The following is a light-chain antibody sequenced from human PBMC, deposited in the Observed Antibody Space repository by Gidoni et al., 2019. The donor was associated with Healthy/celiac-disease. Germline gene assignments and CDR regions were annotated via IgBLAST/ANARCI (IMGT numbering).Light chain of an antibody. Sequence: DIVMTQSPDSLAVSLGERATINCKSSQSVLYSSNNKNYLAWYQQKPGQPPQLLIYWASTRESGVPDRFSGRGSGTDFTLTIRSLQAEDVAVYYCQPYYSTPRTFGQGTKVEIK. J-gene: IGKJ1*01. V-gene: IGKV4-1*01. CDR1: QSVLYSSNNKNY. CDR2: WAS. CDR3: QPYYSTPRT.